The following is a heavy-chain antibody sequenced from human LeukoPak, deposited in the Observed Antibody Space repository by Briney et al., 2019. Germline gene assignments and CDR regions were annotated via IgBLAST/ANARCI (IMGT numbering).Heavy chain of an antibody. Sequence: PSETLSLTCAVYGGSFSGYYWSWIRQPLGKGLEWIGEINHSGSTNYNPSLKSRVTISVDTSKNQFSLKLSSVTAADTAVYYCARGQAARYWGQGTLVTVSS. CDR2: INHSGST. D-gene: IGHD6-25*01. CDR3: ARGQAARY. V-gene: IGHV4-34*01. J-gene: IGHJ4*02. CDR1: GGSFSGYY.